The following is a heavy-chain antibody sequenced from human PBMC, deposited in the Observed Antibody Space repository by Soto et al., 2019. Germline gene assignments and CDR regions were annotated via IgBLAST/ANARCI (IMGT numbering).Heavy chain of an antibody. Sequence: GSLRLSCAASGFTFSSYTMSWARQAPGKGLEWVSGISATGGSTYYADSVKGRFTFSRDNSKNTLYLQMNSLRAEDTAVYYCAKGFIRDCGGDCTVDTWGQGTLVTVSS. V-gene: IGHV3-23*01. CDR3: AKGFIRDCGGDCTVDT. D-gene: IGHD2-21*02. CDR2: ISATGGST. J-gene: IGHJ5*02. CDR1: GFTFSSYT.